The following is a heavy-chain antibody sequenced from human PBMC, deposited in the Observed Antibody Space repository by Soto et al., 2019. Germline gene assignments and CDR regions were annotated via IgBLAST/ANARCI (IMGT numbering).Heavy chain of an antibody. D-gene: IGHD2-15*01. CDR2: INHSGST. J-gene: IGHJ5*02. CDR3: ARGGYCSGGSCYWFVP. Sequence: PSETLSLTCAVYGGSFSGYYWSWIRQPPGKGLEWIGEINHSGSTNYNPSHKSRDTISVDTSKNQFSLKLSSVTAADMAVYYCARGGYCSGGSCYWFVPWGQGSLVTVSS. V-gene: IGHV4-34*01. CDR1: GGSFSGYY.